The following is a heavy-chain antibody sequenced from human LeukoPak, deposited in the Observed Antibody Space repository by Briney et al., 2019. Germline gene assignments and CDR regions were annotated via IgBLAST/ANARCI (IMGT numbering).Heavy chain of an antibody. CDR2: IKQDGSEK. CDR1: GFTFSSYW. D-gene: IGHD6-13*01. V-gene: IGHV3-7*01. Sequence: PGGSLRLSCAASGFTFSSYWMSWVRQAPGKGLEWVANIKQDGSEKYYVDSVKGRFTISRDNAKNSLYLQMNSLRAEDTAVYYCARDSSSRYKHEYYFDYWGQGTLVTVSS. CDR3: ARDSSSRYKHEYYFDY. J-gene: IGHJ4*02.